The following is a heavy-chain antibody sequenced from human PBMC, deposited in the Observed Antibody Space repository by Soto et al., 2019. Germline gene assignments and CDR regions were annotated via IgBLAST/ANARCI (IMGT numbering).Heavy chain of an antibody. CDR1: GFTFSSYG. CDR2: ISYDGSNK. V-gene: IGHV3-30*18. J-gene: IGHJ6*02. CDR3: AKDGIWFGELFADYYGMDV. D-gene: IGHD3-10*01. Sequence: QVQLVESGGGVVQPGRSLRLSCAASGFTFSSYGMHWVRQAPGKGLEWVAVISYDGSNKYYADSVKGRFTISRDNSKNTLYLQMNSLRAEDTAVYYCAKDGIWFGELFADYYGMDVWGQGTTVTVSS.